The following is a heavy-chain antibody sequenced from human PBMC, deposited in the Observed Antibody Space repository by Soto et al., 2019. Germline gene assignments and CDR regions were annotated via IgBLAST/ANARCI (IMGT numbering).Heavy chain of an antibody. CDR2: IKQDGSEK. CDR1: GFTFSSYW. J-gene: IGHJ3*02. CDR3: ARENFGYDSSGYAFDI. Sequence: EVQLVESGGGLVQPGGSLRLSCAASGFTFSSYWLSWVRQAPGKGLEWVANIKQDGSEKYYVDSVKGRFTISRDNAKNSRYLQMNSLRAEDTAVYYCARENFGYDSSGYAFDIWGQGTMVTVSS. D-gene: IGHD3-22*01. V-gene: IGHV3-7*01.